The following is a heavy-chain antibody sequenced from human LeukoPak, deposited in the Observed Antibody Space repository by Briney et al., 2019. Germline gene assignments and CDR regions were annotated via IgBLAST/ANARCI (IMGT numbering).Heavy chain of an antibody. Sequence: SSETLSLTCTVSGGSISSSSYYWGWIRQPPGKGLEWIGSIYYSGSTYYNPSLKSRVTISVDTSKNQFSLKLSSVTAADTAVYYCASDEESAVAGTKFDYWGQGTLVTVSS. CDR3: ASDEESAVAGTKFDY. J-gene: IGHJ4*02. D-gene: IGHD6-19*01. CDR1: GGSISSSSYY. V-gene: IGHV4-39*07. CDR2: IYYSGST.